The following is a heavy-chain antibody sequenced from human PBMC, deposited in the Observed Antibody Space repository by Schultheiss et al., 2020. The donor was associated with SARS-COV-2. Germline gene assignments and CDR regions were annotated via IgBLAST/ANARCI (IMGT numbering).Heavy chain of an antibody. Sequence: GGSLRLSCAASGFTFSSYAMSWVRQAPGKGLEWVSAISGSGGSTYYADSVKGRFTISRDNSKNTLYLQMNSLRAEDTAVYYCATTFWSGYYTQYYYYYYMDVWGKGTTVTVSS. J-gene: IGHJ6*03. CDR3: ATTFWSGYYTQYYYYYYMDV. D-gene: IGHD3-3*01. V-gene: IGHV3-23*01. CDR1: GFTFSSYA. CDR2: ISGSGGST.